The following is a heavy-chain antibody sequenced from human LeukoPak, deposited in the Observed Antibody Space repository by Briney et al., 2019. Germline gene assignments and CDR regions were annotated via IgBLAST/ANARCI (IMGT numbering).Heavy chain of an antibody. D-gene: IGHD4-23*01. Sequence: SETLSLTCTVSGGSISSGDYYWSWIRQPPGKGLEWIGYIYYSGSTYYNPSLKSRVTISVDTSKNQFSLKLSSVTAADTAVYYCATDYGGNSASFGYWGQGTLVTVSS. CDR2: IYYSGST. CDR1: GGSISSGDYY. J-gene: IGHJ4*02. CDR3: ATDYGGNSASFGY. V-gene: IGHV4-30-4*01.